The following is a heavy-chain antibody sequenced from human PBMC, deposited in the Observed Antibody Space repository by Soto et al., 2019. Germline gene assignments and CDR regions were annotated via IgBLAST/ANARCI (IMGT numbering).Heavy chain of an antibody. Sequence: SETLSLTCTVSGGSISSYYWSWIRQPPGKGLEWIGYIYYSGSTNYSPSLKSRVTISVDTSKNQFSLKLSSVTAADTAVYYCARGLTTATTPYDYWGQGTLVTVSS. CDR2: IYYSGST. CDR1: GGSISSYY. CDR3: ARGLTTATTPYDY. V-gene: IGHV4-59*01. J-gene: IGHJ4*02. D-gene: IGHD1-7*01.